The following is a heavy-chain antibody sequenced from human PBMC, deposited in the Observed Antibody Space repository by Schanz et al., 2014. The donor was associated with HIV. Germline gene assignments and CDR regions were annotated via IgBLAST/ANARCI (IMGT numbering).Heavy chain of an antibody. Sequence: EVRLVESGGGLVQPGRSLRLSCAASGFTFSSYGMNWVRQAPGKGLEWVGLIKSYDAGETTEYAAPVKGRFTISRDDSKDMLFLHIRRLKTAAICFYYCVTCAVRWHRPDWGQGTLVTVSS. CDR3: VTCAVRWHRPD. CDR2: IKSYDAGETT. CDR1: GFTFSSYG. J-gene: IGHJ4*02. V-gene: IGHV3-15*01. D-gene: IGHD3-10*01.